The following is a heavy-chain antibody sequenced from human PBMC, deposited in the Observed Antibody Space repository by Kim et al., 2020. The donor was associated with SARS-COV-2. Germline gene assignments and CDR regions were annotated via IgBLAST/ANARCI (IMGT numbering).Heavy chain of an antibody. CDR1: GGTFSSYA. V-gene: IGHV1-69*13. Sequence: SVKVSCKASGGTFSSYAISWVRQAPGQGLEWMGGIIPIFGTENYAQKFQGRVTITADESTSTAYMELSSLRSEDTAVYYCARVRTTVTTWEGYYYYGMDVWGQGTTVTVSS. CDR2: IIPIFGTE. D-gene: IGHD4-17*01. CDR3: ARVRTTVTTWEGYYYYGMDV. J-gene: IGHJ6*02.